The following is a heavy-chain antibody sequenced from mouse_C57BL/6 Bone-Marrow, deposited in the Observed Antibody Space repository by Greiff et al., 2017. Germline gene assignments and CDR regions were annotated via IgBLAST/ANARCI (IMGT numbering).Heavy chain of an antibody. CDR1: GYTFTDYY. CDR3: AGRWDGY. J-gene: IGHJ2*01. V-gene: IGHV1-76*01. Sequence: QVQLQQSGAELVRPGASVKLSCKASGYTFTDYYINWVKQRPGQGLEWIARIYPGSGNTYYNEKFKGKATLTAEKSSSTAYMQLSSLTSEDSAVYCCAGRWDGYWGQGTTLTVSA. CDR2: IYPGSGNT. D-gene: IGHD4-1*01.